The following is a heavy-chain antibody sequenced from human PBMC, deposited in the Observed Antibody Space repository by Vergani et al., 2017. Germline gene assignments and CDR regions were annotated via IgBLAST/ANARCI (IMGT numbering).Heavy chain of an antibody. CDR1: GFTFGDYY. Sequence: EVHLEESGGGLVQPGGSLRLSCAASGFTFGDYYMAWIRLAPGKGLDWVASIKRDGTETFYVDSVKGRFTISRDNAKTTLYLQMNSLRDEDSGVYYCAGNNGGSATYFHYWGQGTLVTV. CDR2: IKRDGTET. J-gene: IGHJ1*01. D-gene: IGHD2-8*01. V-gene: IGHV3-7*01. CDR3: AGNNGGSATYFHY.